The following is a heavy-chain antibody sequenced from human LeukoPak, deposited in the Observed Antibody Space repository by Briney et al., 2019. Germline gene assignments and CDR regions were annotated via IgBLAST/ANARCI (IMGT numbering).Heavy chain of an antibody. CDR3: AGEGYTLDY. V-gene: IGHV4-59*01. CDR1: GGSISSYY. D-gene: IGHD5-24*01. Sequence: SETLSLTXTVSGGSISSYYWSWIRQPPGQGLEWIGYIYYSGSTNYNPSLKSRVTISVDTSKNQFSLKLSAVTAADTAVYYCAGEGYTLDYWGQGTLVTVSS. J-gene: IGHJ4*02. CDR2: IYYSGST.